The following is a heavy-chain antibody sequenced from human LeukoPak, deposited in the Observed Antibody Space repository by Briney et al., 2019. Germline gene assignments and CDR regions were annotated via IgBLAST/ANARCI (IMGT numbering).Heavy chain of an antibody. V-gene: IGHV4-39*01. J-gene: IGHJ4*02. CDR3: ARQKPDTTVTMWDPKNFDY. CDR2: IYYSGST. CDR1: GGSISSSSYY. D-gene: IGHD4-17*01. Sequence: PSETLSLTCTVSGGSISSSSYYWGWIRQPPGKGLEWIGSIYYSGSTYYNPSLKSRVTISIDTSKNQFSLKLSSVTAADTAVYYCARQKPDTTVTMWDPKNFDYWGQGTLVTVSS.